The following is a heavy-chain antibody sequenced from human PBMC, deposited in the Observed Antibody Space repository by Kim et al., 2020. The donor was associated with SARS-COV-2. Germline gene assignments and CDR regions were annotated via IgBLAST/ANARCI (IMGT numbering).Heavy chain of an antibody. J-gene: IGHJ4*02. CDR1: GGSISSSNW. CDR2: IYHSGST. V-gene: IGHV4-4*02. Sequence: SETLSLTCAVSGGSISSSNWWSWVRQPPGKGLEWIGEIYHSGSTNYNPSLKSRVTISVDKSKNQFSLKLSSVTAADTAVYYCASEHFYGSGSYSLWGQGTLVTVSS. D-gene: IGHD3-10*01. CDR3: ASEHFYGSGSYSL.